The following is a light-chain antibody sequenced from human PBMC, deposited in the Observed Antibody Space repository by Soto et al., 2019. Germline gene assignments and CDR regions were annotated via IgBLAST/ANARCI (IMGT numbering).Light chain of an antibody. CDR3: QHYNSYLYT. CDR1: PSVVHW. Sequence: DIQMTQSPSTLSASVGDRVTITCRASPSVVHWLAWYQQKPGTAPKLLIYKTSILENGVPSRFSGSGSGTEFTLTISSLQPDDFATYFCQHYNSYLYTFGQGTKLEIK. V-gene: IGKV1-5*03. J-gene: IGKJ2*01. CDR2: KTS.